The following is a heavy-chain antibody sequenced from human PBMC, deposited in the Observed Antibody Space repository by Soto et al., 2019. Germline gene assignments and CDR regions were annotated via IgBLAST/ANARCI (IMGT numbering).Heavy chain of an antibody. CDR3: ASSTYDYSNYFPFDY. CDR1: GGSISSYY. J-gene: IGHJ4*01. CDR2: IYYSGST. D-gene: IGHD4-4*01. V-gene: IGHV4-59*01. Sequence: SETLSLTCTVSGGSISSYYWSWIRQPPGKGLEWIGYIYYSGSTNYNPSLKSRVTISVDTSKNRFSLKLSSVTAADTAVYYCASSTYDYSNYFPFDYWGQEPWSPSPQ.